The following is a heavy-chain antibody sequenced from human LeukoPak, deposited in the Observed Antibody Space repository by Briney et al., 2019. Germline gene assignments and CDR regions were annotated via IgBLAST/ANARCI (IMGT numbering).Heavy chain of an antibody. Sequence: PGGSLRLSCVASGFTLSDYYMSWIRQAPGKGLEWISFISSSGSTKYYADSVKGRFTISRDTTQNSLYLQMNSLRADDTAVYYCARDPTNPGIAAALNTHFDYWGQGTLVTVSS. CDR1: GFTLSDYY. CDR3: ARDPTNPGIAAALNTHFDY. V-gene: IGHV3-11*04. J-gene: IGHJ4*02. D-gene: IGHD6-13*01. CDR2: ISSSGSTK.